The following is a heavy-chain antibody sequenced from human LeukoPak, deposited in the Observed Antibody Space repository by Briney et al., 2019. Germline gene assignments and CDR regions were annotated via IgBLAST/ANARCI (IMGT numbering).Heavy chain of an antibody. V-gene: IGHV3-23*01. Sequence: QAGGSLRLSCAASGFTFSSYAMSWVRQAPGKGLERVSAISGSGGSTYYADSVKGRFTISRDNSKNTLYLQMNSLRAEDTAVYHCAKASRYEVIAYFDYWGQGTLVTVSS. J-gene: IGHJ4*02. D-gene: IGHD3-16*02. CDR3: AKASRYEVIAYFDY. CDR1: GFTFSSYA. CDR2: ISGSGGST.